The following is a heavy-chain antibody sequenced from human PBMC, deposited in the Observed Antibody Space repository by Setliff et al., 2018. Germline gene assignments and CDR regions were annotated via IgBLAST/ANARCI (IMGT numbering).Heavy chain of an antibody. J-gene: IGHJ4*02. CDR1: GYDFFGYW. V-gene: IGHV5-51*01. CDR2: IYPGDSDT. D-gene: IGHD6-13*01. CDR3: ARALASAGTVFFDY. Sequence: GESLKISCQGLGYDFFGYWIAWVRQVPGKGPEWVGLIYPGDSDTRYSPSFQGQVTISADRSISTAYLQWSSLKASDTAMYYCARALASAGTVFFDYWGQGTLVTVSS.